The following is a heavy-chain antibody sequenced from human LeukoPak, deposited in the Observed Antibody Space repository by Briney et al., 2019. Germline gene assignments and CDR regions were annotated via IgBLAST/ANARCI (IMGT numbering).Heavy chain of an antibody. V-gene: IGHV1-24*01. CDR2: FDPEDGET. J-gene: IGHJ5*02. CDR1: GYTLTELS. Sequence: ASVKVSCKVSGYTLTELSMHWVRQAPGKGLEWMGGFDPEDGETIYAQKFQGRVTMTEDTSTDTAYMELSSLRSEDTAVYYCATGRGAVASNWFDPWGQGTLVTVSS. D-gene: IGHD6-19*01. CDR3: ATGRGAVASNWFDP.